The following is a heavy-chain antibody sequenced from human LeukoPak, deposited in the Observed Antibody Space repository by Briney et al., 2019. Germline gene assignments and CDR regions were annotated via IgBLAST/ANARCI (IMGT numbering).Heavy chain of an antibody. Sequence: PSETLSLTCTVSGGSISSSSYYWSWIRQPAGKGLEWIGRIYTSGSTNYNPSLKSRVTMSVDTSKNQFSLKLSSVTAADTAVYYCARDHYDSSGYYSGDNWFDPWGQGTLVTVSS. CDR1: GGSISSSSYY. CDR2: IYTSGST. V-gene: IGHV4-61*02. J-gene: IGHJ5*02. CDR3: ARDHYDSSGYYSGDNWFDP. D-gene: IGHD3-22*01.